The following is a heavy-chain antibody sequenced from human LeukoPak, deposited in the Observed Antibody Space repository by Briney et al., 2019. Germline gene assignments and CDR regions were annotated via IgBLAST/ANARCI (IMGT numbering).Heavy chain of an antibody. CDR2: MNPNSGNT. V-gene: IGHV1-8*03. D-gene: IGHD4-23*01. CDR3: ARGLPNYGGNGY. J-gene: IGHJ4*02. Sequence: GASVKVSCKASGYTFTSYDINWVRQATGQGLEWMGWMNPNSGNTGYAQKFQGRVIITRNTSISTAYMELSSLRSEDTAVYYCARGLPNYGGNGYWGQGTLVTVSS. CDR1: GYTFTSYD.